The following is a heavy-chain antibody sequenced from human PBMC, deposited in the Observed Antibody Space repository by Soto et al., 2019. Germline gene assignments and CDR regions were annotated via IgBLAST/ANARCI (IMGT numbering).Heavy chain of an antibody. V-gene: IGHV4-34*01. CDR2: INHSGST. D-gene: IGHD1-1*01. Sequence: SETLSLTCAVYGGSFSGYYWSWIRQPPGKGLEWIGEINHSGSTNYNPSLKSRVTISVDTSKNQFSLKLSSVTAADTAVYYCASGLNWPSGYWGQGTLVTVSS. CDR1: GGSFSGYY. CDR3: ASGLNWPSGY. J-gene: IGHJ4*02.